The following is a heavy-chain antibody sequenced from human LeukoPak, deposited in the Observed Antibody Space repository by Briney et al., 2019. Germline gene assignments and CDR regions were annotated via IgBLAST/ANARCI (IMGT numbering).Heavy chain of an antibody. D-gene: IGHD4-17*01. CDR3: AREDADYTFSFDF. CDR1: GYTFTRNY. CDR2: INHRGGST. J-gene: IGHJ5*01. Sequence: ASVKVSCKASGYTFTRNYMHWVRQAPGQGLEWMGIINHRGGSTTYAQKFQGRLTMTRDTSTSTVYMELSSLRSEDTAVYYCAREDADYTFSFDFWGQGTLVTVSS. V-gene: IGHV1-46*01.